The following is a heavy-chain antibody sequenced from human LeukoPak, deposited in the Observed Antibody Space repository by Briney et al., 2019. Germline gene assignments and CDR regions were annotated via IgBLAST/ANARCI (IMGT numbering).Heavy chain of an antibody. CDR3: ARAVGYSSGWYARSFSRDWLNWFDP. J-gene: IGHJ5*02. CDR2: IYYSGST. D-gene: IGHD6-19*01. Sequence: SETLSLTCTVSGGSISSYYWSWIRQPPGKGLEWIGYIYYSGSTNYNPSLKSRVTISVDTSKNQFSLKVSSVTAADTAVYYCARAVGYSSGWYARSFSRDWLNWFDPWGQGTLVTVSS. CDR1: GGSISSYY. V-gene: IGHV4-59*01.